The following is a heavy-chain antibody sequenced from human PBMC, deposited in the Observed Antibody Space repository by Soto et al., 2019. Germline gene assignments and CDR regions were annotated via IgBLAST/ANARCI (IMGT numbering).Heavy chain of an antibody. Sequence: NPSETLSLTCTVSGGSISSGGYYWSWIRQHPGKGLEWIGYIYYSGSTYYNPSLTSRVTISVDTSKNQFSLKLSSVTAADTAVYYCAGSFGVAAAGPFDYWGQGTLVTVSS. V-gene: IGHV4-31*03. CDR3: AGSFGVAAAGPFDY. J-gene: IGHJ4*02. CDR1: GGSISSGGYY. D-gene: IGHD6-13*01. CDR2: IYYSGST.